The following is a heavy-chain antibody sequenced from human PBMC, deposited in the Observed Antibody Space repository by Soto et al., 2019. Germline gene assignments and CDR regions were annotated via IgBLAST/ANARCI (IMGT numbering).Heavy chain of an antibody. CDR3: ARGYTSSWYAFDI. J-gene: IGHJ3*02. Sequence: QAQLVQSGAEVKKPGASVKVSCKASGYMLARYAMHWVRQAPGQRLEWMASINGGNGNTSYSQKVQGRVTITRDTSTNTAYMDLSSLRPEDTSVYYCARGYTSSWYAFDIWGQGTMVIVSA. D-gene: IGHD6-13*01. CDR2: INGGNGNT. CDR1: GYMLARYA. V-gene: IGHV1-3*01.